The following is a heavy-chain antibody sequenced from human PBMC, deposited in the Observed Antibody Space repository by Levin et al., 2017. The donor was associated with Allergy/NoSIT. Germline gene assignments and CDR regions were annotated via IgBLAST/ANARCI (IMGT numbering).Heavy chain of an antibody. Sequence: PGASVKVSCKASGYTFKNYGISWARQAPGQGLEWMGWISTHNGNTNYAQSFQGRVTMTTDTSTSTADMELRSLISDDTAVYYCARFVVTPVSYFYMDVWGKGTTVTVSS. CDR2: ISTHNGNT. J-gene: IGHJ6*03. V-gene: IGHV1-18*01. CDR1: GYTFKNYG. D-gene: IGHD2-2*01. CDR3: ARFVVTPVSYFYMDV.